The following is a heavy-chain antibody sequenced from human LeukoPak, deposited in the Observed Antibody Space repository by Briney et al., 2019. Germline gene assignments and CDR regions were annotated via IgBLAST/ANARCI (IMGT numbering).Heavy chain of an antibody. V-gene: IGHV4-39*01. CDR1: GGSISSSSYY. J-gene: IGHJ4*02. CDR3: ARGGYFDWLSQ. Sequence: SETLSLTCTVSGGSISSSSYYWGWIRQPPGKGLEWIGSIYYSGSTYYNPSLRSRVTISVDTSKNQFSLKLSSVTAADTAVYYCARGGYFDWLSQWGQGTLVTVSS. CDR2: IYYSGST. D-gene: IGHD3-9*01.